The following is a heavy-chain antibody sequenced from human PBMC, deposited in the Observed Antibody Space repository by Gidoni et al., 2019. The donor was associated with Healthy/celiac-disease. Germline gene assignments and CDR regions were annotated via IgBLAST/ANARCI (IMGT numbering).Heavy chain of an antibody. Sequence: EVQLVESGGGLVKPGGSLRLSCAASGFTLSSYSIHWVRQAPGKGREWVSAISSSSIYIYYADSVKGRFTISRDNAKNSLYLQMNSLRAEDTAVYYCARVMPQGVAYYYYYYGMDVWGQGTTVTVSS. CDR3: ARVMPQGVAYYYYYYGMDV. J-gene: IGHJ6*02. V-gene: IGHV3-21*01. CDR1: GFTLSSYS. CDR2: ISSSSIYI. D-gene: IGHD3-10*01.